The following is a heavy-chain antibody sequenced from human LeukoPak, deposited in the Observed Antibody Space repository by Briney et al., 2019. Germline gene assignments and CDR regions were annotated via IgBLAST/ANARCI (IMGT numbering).Heavy chain of an antibody. CDR1: GFTFSSYG. J-gene: IGHJ4*02. V-gene: IGHV3-23*01. Sequence: TGGSLRLSCAASGFTFSSYGIHWVRQAPGKGLEWVSGIGGPGGRTYYADSVKGRFTISRDNSKNTLYLQMDSLRVEDTAVYYCAKDINTWYSRGFDYWGQGTLVTVSS. D-gene: IGHD6-13*01. CDR2: IGGPGGRT. CDR3: AKDINTWYSRGFDY.